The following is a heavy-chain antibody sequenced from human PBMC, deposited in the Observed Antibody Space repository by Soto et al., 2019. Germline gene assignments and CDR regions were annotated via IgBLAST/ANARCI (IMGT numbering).Heavy chain of an antibody. CDR1: GDRFTSYG. D-gene: IGHD3-16*01. CDR3: AMVDVYVTPSPQDV. V-gene: IGHV1-18*01. Sequence: SVKVSCKASGDRFTSYGSGWVRQAPGQGLEWMGWINAYNGNTNYAQNLQGRVTLTTDTSTSTAYMELRSLRSNDTAVYYCAMVDVYVTPSPQDVWGQGTTVTVSS. J-gene: IGHJ6*02. CDR2: INAYNGNT.